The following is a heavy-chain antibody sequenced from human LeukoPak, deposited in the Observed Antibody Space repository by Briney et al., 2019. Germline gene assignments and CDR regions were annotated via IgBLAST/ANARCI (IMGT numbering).Heavy chain of an antibody. V-gene: IGHV4-61*02. CDR1: GGSISSGSYH. CDR2: IYTSGST. J-gene: IGHJ6*03. CDR3: ARVTIAAAGYYYMDV. D-gene: IGHD6-13*01. Sequence: SQTLSLTCTVSGGSISSGSYHWSWIRQPARKGLEWIGRIYTSGSTNYNPSLKSRVTISVDTSKNQFSLKLSSVTAADTAVYYCARVTIAAAGYYYMDVWGKGTTVTVSS.